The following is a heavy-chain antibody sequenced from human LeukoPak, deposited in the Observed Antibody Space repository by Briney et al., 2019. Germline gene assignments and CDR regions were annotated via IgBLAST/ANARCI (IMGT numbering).Heavy chain of an antibody. CDR1: GYTFTSYD. J-gene: IGHJ3*02. D-gene: IGHD3-22*01. Sequence: ASVKVSCKASGYTFTSYDINWVRQATGQGLEWMGWMNPNSGNTGYAQKFQGRVPMTRNTSISTAYMELSSLRSEDTAVYYCARGPYYYDSSGYYGAFDIWGQGTMVTVSS. CDR3: ARGPYYYDSSGYYGAFDI. V-gene: IGHV1-8*01. CDR2: MNPNSGNT.